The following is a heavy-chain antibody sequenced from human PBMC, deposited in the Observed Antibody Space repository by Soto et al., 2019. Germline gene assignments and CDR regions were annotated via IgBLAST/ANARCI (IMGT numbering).Heavy chain of an antibody. D-gene: IGHD4-17*01. J-gene: IGHJ5*02. Sequence: QVQLVQSGAEVKKPGSSVKVSCKASGGTFSSYAISWVRQAPGQGLEWMGGIIPIFGTANYAQKFQGRVTITADESKSTAYMELSSLRSEDTAVYYCARDRNSDYGDYVARGFDPWGQGTLVTVSS. CDR1: GGTFSSYA. CDR3: ARDRNSDYGDYVARGFDP. V-gene: IGHV1-69*01. CDR2: IIPIFGTA.